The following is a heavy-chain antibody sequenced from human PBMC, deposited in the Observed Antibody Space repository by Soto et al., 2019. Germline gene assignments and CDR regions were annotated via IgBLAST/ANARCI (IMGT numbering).Heavy chain of an antibody. CDR3: AKDIEAWHGYYYYYGMDV. V-gene: IGHV1-18*04. Sequence: ASVKVSCKASGYTFTSYGISWVRQAPGQGLEWMGWISAYNGNTNYAQKLQGRVTMTTDTSTSTAYMELRSLRAEDTSVYYCAKDIEAWHGYYYYYGMDVWGQGTTVTVSS. J-gene: IGHJ6*02. CDR1: GYTFTSYG. CDR2: ISAYNGNT. D-gene: IGHD2-15*01.